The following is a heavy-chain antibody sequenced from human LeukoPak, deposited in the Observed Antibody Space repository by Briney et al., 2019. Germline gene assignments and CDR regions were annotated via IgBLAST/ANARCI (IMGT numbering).Heavy chain of an antibody. CDR1: GFTFSSYW. D-gene: IGHD5-18*01. CDR3: AREGDTATQRGYYFDY. CDR2: IKQDGSEK. Sequence: GGSLRLSCAASGFTFSSYWMSWVRKAPGKGLEWVANIKQDGSEKYYVDSVKGRFTISRDNAKNSLYLQMNSLRAEDTAVYYCAREGDTATQRGYYFDYWGQGTLVTVSS. V-gene: IGHV3-7*01. J-gene: IGHJ4*02.